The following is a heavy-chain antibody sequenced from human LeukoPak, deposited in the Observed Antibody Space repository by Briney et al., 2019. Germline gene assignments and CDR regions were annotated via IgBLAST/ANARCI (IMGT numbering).Heavy chain of an antibody. V-gene: IGHV3-23*01. D-gene: IGHD3-22*01. CDR3: ARDYYDSSGYSIP. CDR1: GFTFSSYA. J-gene: IGHJ5*02. CDR2: ISDSGGST. Sequence: GGSLRLSCAASGFTFSSYAMTWVRQAPGKGLEWVSAISDSGGSTYYADSVKGRFTISRDNSKNTLYLQMNSLRAEDTAVYYCARDYYDSSGYSIPWGQGTLVTVSS.